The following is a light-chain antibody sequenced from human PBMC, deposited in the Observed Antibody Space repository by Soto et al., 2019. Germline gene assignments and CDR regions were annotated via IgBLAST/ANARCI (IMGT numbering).Light chain of an antibody. V-gene: IGKV3-11*01. Sequence: EIVLTQSPATLSLSPGERATLSCRASQSISSYLAWYQQKPGQAPRLLIYDASNSVTGIPARCSGSGSGTDFTLTISSLEHDDFAVYYCQQRSNWPWTFGQGTKVEIK. CDR2: DAS. J-gene: IGKJ1*01. CDR3: QQRSNWPWT. CDR1: QSISSY.